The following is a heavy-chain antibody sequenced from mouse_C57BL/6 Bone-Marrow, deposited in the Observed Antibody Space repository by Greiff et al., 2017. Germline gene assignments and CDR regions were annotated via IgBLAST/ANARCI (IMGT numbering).Heavy chain of an antibody. D-gene: IGHD6-2*01. CDR3: ARSLRDY. J-gene: IGHJ2*01. CDR1: GYTFTSDW. V-gene: IGHV1-55*01. Sequence: QVQLQQSGAELVKPGASVKMSCTASGYTFTSDWITWVKQRPGQGLEWIGDIYPGSGSTNYNEKFKSKATLTVDTSSSTAYMQLSSLTSEDSAVYYCARSLRDYWGQGTTLTVSS. CDR2: IYPGSGST.